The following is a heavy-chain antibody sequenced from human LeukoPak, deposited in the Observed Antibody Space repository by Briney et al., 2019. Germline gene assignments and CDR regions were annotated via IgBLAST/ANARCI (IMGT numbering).Heavy chain of an antibody. CDR1: GGSISSYY. D-gene: IGHD3-16*01. CDR2: IYTSGST. V-gene: IGHV4-4*07. CDR3: ARTDLRPYYYGMDV. J-gene: IGHJ6*02. Sequence: SETLSLTCTVSGGSISSYYWSWIRQPAGKGLEWIGRIYTSGSTNYNPSLKSRVTMSVDTSKNQFSLKLSSVTAADTAVYYRARTDLRPYYYGMDVWGQGTTVTVSS.